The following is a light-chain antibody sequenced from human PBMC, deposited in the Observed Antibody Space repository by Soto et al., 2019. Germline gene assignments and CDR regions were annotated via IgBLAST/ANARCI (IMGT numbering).Light chain of an antibody. CDR1: QSVADN. V-gene: IGKV3-15*01. CDR3: QQYNYWPIT. J-gene: IGKJ5*01. Sequence: EVVMTQSPATRSVAPGERVTLSCRSSQSVADNLAWFQQKPGQGPRLLIYGASTRATGIPARFSGSGSETDFTLTVSSLRSEDSAVYYCQQYNYWPITFGQGTRLEIK. CDR2: GAS.